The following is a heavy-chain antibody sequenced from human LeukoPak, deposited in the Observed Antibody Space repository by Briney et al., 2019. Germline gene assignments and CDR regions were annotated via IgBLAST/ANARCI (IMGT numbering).Heavy chain of an antibody. J-gene: IGHJ4*02. CDR2: IRYDGSNK. CDR3: AKGGRGYSGYDLDY. Sequence: GGSLRLSCAASGFTFSSYGMRWVRQAPGKGLEWVAFIRYDGSNKYYADSVKGRFTIPRDNSKNTLYLQMNSLRAEDTAVYYCAKGGRGYSGYDLDYWGQGTLVTASS. V-gene: IGHV3-30*02. D-gene: IGHD5-12*01. CDR1: GFTFSSYG.